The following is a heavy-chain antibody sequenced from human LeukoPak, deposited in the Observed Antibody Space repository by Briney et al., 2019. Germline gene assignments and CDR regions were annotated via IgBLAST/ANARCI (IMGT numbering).Heavy chain of an antibody. Sequence: SETLSLTCTVSGGSISSSSYYWGWIRQPPGKGLEWIGSIYYSGSTYYNPSLKSRVTISVDTSKNQLSLNLSSVTAADTAIYYCARTYSYDNIAYYFDYWGQGTLVTVSS. D-gene: IGHD3-22*01. V-gene: IGHV4-39*07. CDR1: GGSISSSSYY. CDR2: IYYSGST. CDR3: ARTYSYDNIAYYFDY. J-gene: IGHJ4*02.